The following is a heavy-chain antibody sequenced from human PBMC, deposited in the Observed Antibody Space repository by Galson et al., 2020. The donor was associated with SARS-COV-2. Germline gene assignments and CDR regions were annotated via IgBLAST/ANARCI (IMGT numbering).Heavy chain of an antibody. V-gene: IGHV3-48*04. CDR3: ARDWGLRYFDPDVFDI. CDR2: ISSSGSTI. Sequence: GESLKISCAASGFTFSSYSMNWVRQAPGKGLEWVSYISSSGSTIYYADSVKGRFTISRDNAKNSLYLQMNSLRAEDTAVYYCARDWGLRYFDPDVFDIWGQGTLVTVSS. J-gene: IGHJ3*02. D-gene: IGHD3-9*01. CDR1: GFTFSSYS.